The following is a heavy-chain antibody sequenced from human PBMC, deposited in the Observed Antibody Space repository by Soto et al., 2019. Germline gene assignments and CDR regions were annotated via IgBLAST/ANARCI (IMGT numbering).Heavy chain of an antibody. Sequence: ASLKVSCKSSGYTFTGYYMHCVRQAPGQGLEWMGWINPNSGGTNYAQKFQGWVTMTRDTSISTAYMELSRLRSDDTAVYYCARGPVVVVPADPAFDYWGQGTLVTVSS. CDR2: INPNSGGT. CDR1: GYTFTGYY. CDR3: ARGPVVVVPADPAFDY. J-gene: IGHJ4*02. D-gene: IGHD2-2*01. V-gene: IGHV1-2*04.